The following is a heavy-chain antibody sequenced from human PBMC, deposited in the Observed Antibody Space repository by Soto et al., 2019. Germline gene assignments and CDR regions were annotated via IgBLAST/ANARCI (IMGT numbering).Heavy chain of an antibody. J-gene: IGHJ6*02. Sequence: GESLKISCKGSGYSFTSYWISWVRQMPGKGLEWMGRIDPSDSYTNYSPSFQGHVTISADKSISTAYLQWSSLKASDTAMYYCARQPSWEDGSYSLYYFGMDVWGQGTTVTDSS. D-gene: IGHD1-26*01. CDR1: GYSFTSYW. V-gene: IGHV5-10-1*01. CDR2: IDPSDSYT. CDR3: ARQPSWEDGSYSLYYFGMDV.